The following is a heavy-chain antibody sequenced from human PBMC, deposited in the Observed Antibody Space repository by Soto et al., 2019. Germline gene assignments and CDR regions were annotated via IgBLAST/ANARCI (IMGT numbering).Heavy chain of an antibody. CDR1: GGSFSGYY. J-gene: IGHJ4*02. Sequence: SETLSLTCAVYGGSFSGYYWSWIRQPPGKGLEWIGEINHSGSTNYNPSLKSRVTISVDTSKNQFSLKLSSVTAADTAVYYCARERDYFDYWGQGTLVTVSS. CDR3: ARERDYFDY. CDR2: INHSGST. V-gene: IGHV4-34*01.